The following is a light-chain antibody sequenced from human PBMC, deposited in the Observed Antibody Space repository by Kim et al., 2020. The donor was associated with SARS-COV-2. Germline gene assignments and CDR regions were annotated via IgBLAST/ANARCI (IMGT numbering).Light chain of an antibody. J-gene: IGLJ3*02. CDR3: QTWDSSTVV. CDR2: EDT. V-gene: IGLV3-1*01. Sequence: SYELTQPPSVSVSPGQAASITCSGDKLEEKFASWFQQKPGQSPVLVIYEDTKRPSGIPERISGSTSGNTATLTISGTQAMDEADYYCQTWDSSTVVFGVG. CDR1: KLEEKF.